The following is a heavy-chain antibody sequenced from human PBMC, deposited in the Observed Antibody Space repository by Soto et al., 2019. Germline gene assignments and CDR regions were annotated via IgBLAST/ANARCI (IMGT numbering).Heavy chain of an antibody. CDR2: ISWNSGSI. D-gene: IGHD3-22*01. V-gene: IGHV3-9*01. J-gene: IGHJ4*02. CDR3: AKDRSEYYDSSGYYGPFDY. CDR1: GFTFDDYA. Sequence: SLRLSCAASGFTFDDYAMHWVRQAPGKGLEWVSGISWNSGSIGYADSVKGRFTISRDNAKNSLYLQMNSLRAEDTALYYCAKDRSEYYDSSGYYGPFDYWGQGT.